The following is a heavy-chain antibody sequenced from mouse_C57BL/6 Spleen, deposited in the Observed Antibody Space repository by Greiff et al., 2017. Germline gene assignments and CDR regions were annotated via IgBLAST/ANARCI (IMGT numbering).Heavy chain of an antibody. Sequence: QVQLQQSGAELVKPGASVKISCKASGYAFSSYWMNWVKQRPGKGLEWIGQIYPGDGDTNYNGKFKGKATLTADKSSSTAYMQLSCLTSEDSAVYFCARVGHGGYFDYWGQGTTLTVSS. CDR2: IYPGDGDT. CDR1: GYAFSSYW. D-gene: IGHD1-2*01. V-gene: IGHV1-80*01. J-gene: IGHJ2*01. CDR3: ARVGHGGYFDY.